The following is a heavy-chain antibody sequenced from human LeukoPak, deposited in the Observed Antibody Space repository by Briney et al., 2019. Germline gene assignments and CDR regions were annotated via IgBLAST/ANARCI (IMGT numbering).Heavy chain of an antibody. CDR3: ARDSYYYDSSGYYGMDV. CDR2: INWNGGST. CDR1: GFTFDDYG. J-gene: IGHJ6*02. Sequence: PGGSLRLSCAASGFTFDDYGMSWVRQAPGKGLEWVSGINWNGGSTGYADSVKGRFTISRDNAKNSLYLQMNSLRAEDTALYHCARDSYYYDSSGYYGMDVWGQGTTVTVSS. V-gene: IGHV3-20*01. D-gene: IGHD3-22*01.